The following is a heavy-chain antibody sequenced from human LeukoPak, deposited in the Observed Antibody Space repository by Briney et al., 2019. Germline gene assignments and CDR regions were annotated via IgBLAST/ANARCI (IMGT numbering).Heavy chain of an antibody. CDR1: EGTFSSYA. V-gene: IGHV1-69*05. J-gene: IGHJ5*02. CDR3: ARSLDIVLMVYARKVDSPFDP. Sequence: ASVKVSCKASEGTFSSYAISWVRQAPGQGLEWMGGIIPIFGTANYAQKFQGRVTITTDESTSTAYMELSSLRSEDTAVYYCARSLDIVLMVYARKVDSPFDPWGQGTLVTVSS. CDR2: IIPIFGTA. D-gene: IGHD2-8*01.